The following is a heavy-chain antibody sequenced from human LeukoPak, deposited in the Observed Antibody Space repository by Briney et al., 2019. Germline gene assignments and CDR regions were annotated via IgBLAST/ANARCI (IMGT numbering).Heavy chain of an antibody. D-gene: IGHD1-26*01. CDR2: IYYSGST. V-gene: IGHV4-61*01. CDR1: GGSISSSSYY. J-gene: IGHJ6*03. CDR3: ARGGELHYYYYYMDV. Sequence: PSETLSLTCTVSGGSISSSSYYWSWIRQPPGKGLEWIGYIYYSGSTNYNPSLKSRVTISVDTSKNQFSLKLSSVTAADTAVYYCARGGELHYYYYYMDVWGKGTTVTVSS.